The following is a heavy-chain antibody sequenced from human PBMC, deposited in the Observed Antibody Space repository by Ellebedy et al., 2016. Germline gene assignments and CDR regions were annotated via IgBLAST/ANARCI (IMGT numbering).Heavy chain of an antibody. D-gene: IGHD3-3*01. J-gene: IGHJ4*02. CDR2: ISGSGGST. Sequence: GGSLRLXXAASGFTFDDYGMSWVRQAPGKGLEWVSAISGSGGSTYYADSVKGRFTISRDNSKNTLYLQMNSLRAEDTAVYYCARPTDFWSGYYNYWGQGTLVTVSS. V-gene: IGHV3-23*01. CDR3: ARPTDFWSGYYNY. CDR1: GFTFDDYG.